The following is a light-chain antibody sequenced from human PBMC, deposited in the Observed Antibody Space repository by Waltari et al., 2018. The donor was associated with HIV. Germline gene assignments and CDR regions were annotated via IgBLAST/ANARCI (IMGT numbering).Light chain of an antibody. CDR1: QSVSSSY. CDR3: QQYDSWPPWT. J-gene: IGKJ1*01. CDR2: GAS. Sequence: EIVLTQSPVTLSLSPGERATLSCRASQSVSSSYLAWYQQKPGQPPRLLIYGASSRATGIPDRFSGSGPGTDFTLTISRLEPEDFAVYYCQQYDSWPPWTFGQGTKVEIK. V-gene: IGKV3-20*01.